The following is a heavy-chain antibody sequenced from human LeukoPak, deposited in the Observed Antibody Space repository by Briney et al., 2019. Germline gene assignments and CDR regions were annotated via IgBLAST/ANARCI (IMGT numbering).Heavy chain of an antibody. CDR1: GFTLSSYA. D-gene: IGHD2-8*01. V-gene: IGHV3-23*01. J-gene: IGHJ5*02. CDR2: ISGSGGST. CDR3: ARDIVLMVYDDGFDP. Sequence: GGSLRLSCAAAGFTLSSYAMSWVRQAPGKGLEWVSAISGSGGSTYYADSVKGRFTISRDNSKNTLYLQMNSLRAEDTAVPYCARDIVLMVYDDGFDPWGQGTLVTVSS.